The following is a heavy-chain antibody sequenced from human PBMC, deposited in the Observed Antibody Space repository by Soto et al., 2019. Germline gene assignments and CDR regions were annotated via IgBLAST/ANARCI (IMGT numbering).Heavy chain of an antibody. CDR2: ISAYNGNT. J-gene: IGHJ6*03. CDR1: GYTFTSYG. Sequence: ASVKVSCKASGYTFTSYGISWVRQAPGQGLEWMGWISAYNGNTNYAQKLQGRVTMTTDTSTSTAYMELRSLRSDDTAVYYCARLRAPTTADYYYMDVWGKGTTVTVSS. V-gene: IGHV1-18*01. D-gene: IGHD4-4*01. CDR3: ARLRAPTTADYYYMDV.